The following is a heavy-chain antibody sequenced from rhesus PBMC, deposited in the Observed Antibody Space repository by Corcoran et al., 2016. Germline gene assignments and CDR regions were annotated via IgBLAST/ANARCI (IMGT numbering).Heavy chain of an antibody. D-gene: IGHD3-34*01. CDR3: ARGGYWGYFDY. J-gene: IGHJ4*01. V-gene: IGHV4-173*01. CDR2: IPGRGGST. CDR1: GGSISSNY. Sequence: QLQLQESGPGLVKPSETLSLTCAVSGGSISSNYWSWIRQPPGQGLEWMGRIPGRGGSTDYNPALKSRVTISTDTSKNQVSLKLSSVTAADTAVYYCARGGYWGYFDYRGQGVLVTVSS.